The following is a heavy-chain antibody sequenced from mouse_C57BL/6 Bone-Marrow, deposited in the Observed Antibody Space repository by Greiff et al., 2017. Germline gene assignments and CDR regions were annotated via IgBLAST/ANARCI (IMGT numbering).Heavy chain of an antibody. CDR3: ARERDYGSRFFNWYFDV. CDR1: GYTFTSYW. D-gene: IGHD1-1*01. J-gene: IGHJ1*03. Sequence: QVQLQQPGAELVRPGTSVKLSCKASGYTFTSYWMHWVKQRPGQGLEWIGVIDPSDSYTNYNQKFKGKATLTVDTSSSTAYMQLSSLTCEASAVYYCARERDYGSRFFNWYFDVWGTGTTVTVSS. CDR2: IDPSDSYT. V-gene: IGHV1-59*01.